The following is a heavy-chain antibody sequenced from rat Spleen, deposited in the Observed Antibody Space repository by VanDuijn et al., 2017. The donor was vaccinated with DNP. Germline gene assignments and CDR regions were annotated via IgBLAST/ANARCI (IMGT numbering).Heavy chain of an antibody. CDR1: GFIFSNYW. Sequence: EVQLVESGGGPVQPGRSLKLSCVASGFIFSNYWMTWIRQAPGKGLEWVASITNTGDLTYYSDPVKGRFSISRDNAKSTLYLRVNSLRSEDTATYYCTSNPHIRTAAPFDYWGHGVMVTVSS. CDR2: ITNTGDLT. CDR3: TSNPHIRTAAPFDY. J-gene: IGHJ2*01. V-gene: IGHV5-31*01. D-gene: IGHD3-8*01.